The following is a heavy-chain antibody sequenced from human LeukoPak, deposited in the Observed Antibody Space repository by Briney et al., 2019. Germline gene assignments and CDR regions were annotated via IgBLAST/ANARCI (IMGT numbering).Heavy chain of an antibody. Sequence: PGGSLRLSCAASGFSFSDYGMLWVRQAPGKGLEWVANIKEDGSKKYYVDSVKGRFTISRDNAKNSLFLQMDSLRDEDTAVYYCARRYFDYWGQGTLVTVSS. CDR2: IKEDGSKK. CDR3: ARRYFDY. J-gene: IGHJ4*02. CDR1: GFSFSDYG. V-gene: IGHV3-7*01.